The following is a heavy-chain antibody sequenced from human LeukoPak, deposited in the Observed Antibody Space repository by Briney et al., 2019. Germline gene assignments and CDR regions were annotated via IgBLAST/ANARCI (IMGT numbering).Heavy chain of an antibody. V-gene: IGHV1-18*01. D-gene: IGHD5-18*01. Sequence: ASVKVSCKASGYSFSSYGIGWVRQAPRPGHGWMGWFTAGNGNTNYAQKVQGRVTMTTDTSTSTAYMELRSLRSDDTAVYFCARDLARGYSYGYNAFDIWGQGTMVTVSS. CDR2: FTAGNGNT. J-gene: IGHJ3*02. CDR1: GYSFSSYG. CDR3: ARDLARGYSYGYNAFDI.